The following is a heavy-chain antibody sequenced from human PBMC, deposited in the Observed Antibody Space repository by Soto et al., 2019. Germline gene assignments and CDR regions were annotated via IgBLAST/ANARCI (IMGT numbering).Heavy chain of an antibody. D-gene: IGHD6-19*01. CDR3: AKGGSSGWFYFDF. CDR1: GFTFGTYA. CDR2: TPGSGGSA. V-gene: IGHV3-23*01. Sequence: LRLSCAASGFTFGTYAMNWVRQAPGKGLEWVSSTPGSGGSAYYADSVRGRFTISRDNSKNTVYLQLDSLRPEDSAIYYCAKGGSSGWFYFDFWGQGTQVTVSS. J-gene: IGHJ4*02.